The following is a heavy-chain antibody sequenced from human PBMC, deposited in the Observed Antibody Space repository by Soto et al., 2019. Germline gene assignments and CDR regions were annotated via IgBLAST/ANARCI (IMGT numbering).Heavy chain of an antibody. J-gene: IGHJ6*02. V-gene: IGHV3-7*05. Sequence: EVQLVESGGGLVQPGGTLRRSCLATEFTFNTYWMNWVRQAPGRGLEWVANIKDDGSEKNYVDSVKGRFTISRDNAKNSLYLQMNSLRGEATAVYFCARDWGTPGRGSAVGYYYHYGKDVWGQGTTVTVSS. CDR2: IKDDGSEK. CDR3: ARDWGTPGRGSAVGYYYHYGKDV. D-gene: IGHD6-19*01. CDR1: EFTFNTYW.